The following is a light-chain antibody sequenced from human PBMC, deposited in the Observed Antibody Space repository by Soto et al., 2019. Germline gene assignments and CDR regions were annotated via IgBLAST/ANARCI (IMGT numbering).Light chain of an antibody. CDR3: VLYMGSGISV. J-gene: IGLJ2*01. CDR2: NTY. CDR1: SGSVSTSYY. V-gene: IGLV8-61*01. Sequence: HTVVTQEPSFSVSPGGTVTLTCGLSSGSVSTSYYPSWYQQTPGQAPRTLIYNTYTRSSGVPDRFSASILGDKAALTITGAQADDDSDYYCVLYMGSGISVFGSGTQLIVL.